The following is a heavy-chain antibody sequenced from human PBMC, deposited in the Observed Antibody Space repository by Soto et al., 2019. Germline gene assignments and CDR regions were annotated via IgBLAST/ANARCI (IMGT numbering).Heavy chain of an antibody. D-gene: IGHD4-17*01. CDR2: IWYDGSNK. CDR1: GFTFISYG. CDR3: ARGCGYGDSKTEIAFDR. Sequence: PGGSLRLSCAASGFTFISYGMHWFLQAPGKGLEWVAVIWYDGSNKYYADSVKGRFTISRDDSKNTLYLQMNSLRAEDTAVYYCARGCGYGDSKTEIAFDRWGRGTLVTVAS. V-gene: IGHV3-33*01. J-gene: IGHJ2*01.